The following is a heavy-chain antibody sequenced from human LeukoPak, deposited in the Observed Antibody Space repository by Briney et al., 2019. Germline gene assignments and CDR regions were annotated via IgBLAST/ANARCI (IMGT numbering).Heavy chain of an antibody. CDR1: GFTFSSYA. CDR2: ISGSGGST. V-gene: IGHV3-23*01. J-gene: IGHJ4*02. D-gene: IGHD1/OR15-1a*01. CDR3: AREALLPQEQPPYYFDY. Sequence: GGSLRLSCAASGFTFSSYAMSWVRQAPGKGLEWVSAISGSGGSTYYADAVKGRFTISRDNSKNTLYLQLNSLRAEDTAVYYCAREALLPQEQPPYYFDYWGQGTLVTVSS.